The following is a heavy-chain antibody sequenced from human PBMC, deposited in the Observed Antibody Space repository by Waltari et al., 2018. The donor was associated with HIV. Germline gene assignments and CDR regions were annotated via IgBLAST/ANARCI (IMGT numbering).Heavy chain of an antibody. V-gene: IGHV3-30*01. CDR2: ISYDGSNK. CDR3: ARDRGSFASFFYGLDV. CDR1: GFTFSSYA. D-gene: IGHD3-10*01. J-gene: IGHJ6*02. Sequence: QAQLVESGGGVVQPGRSLRLSCSASGFTFSSYAIHWVRQAPGKGLKWVAVISYDGSNKFYADSVKGRFTISRDISENTLFLQMDSLRAEDTAVYYCARDRGSFASFFYGLDVWGQGTTVTVSS.